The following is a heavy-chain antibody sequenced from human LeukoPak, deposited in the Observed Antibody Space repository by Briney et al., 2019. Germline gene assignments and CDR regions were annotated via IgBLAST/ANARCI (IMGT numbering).Heavy chain of an antibody. CDR3: ARDRGSYTDY. Sequence: ASVKVSCKASGYTFTGYYMHWVRQAPGQGLEWMGWINPNSGGTNYAQKFQGRVLMTRDTSVSTAYMELYSLRSDDTAVYYCARDRGSYTDYWGQGTLVTVSS. D-gene: IGHD1-26*01. CDR2: INPNSGGT. V-gene: IGHV1-2*02. J-gene: IGHJ4*02. CDR1: GYTFTGYY.